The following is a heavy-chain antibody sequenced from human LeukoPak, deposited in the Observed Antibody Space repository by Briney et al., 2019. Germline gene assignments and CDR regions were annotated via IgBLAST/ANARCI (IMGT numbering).Heavy chain of an antibody. J-gene: IGHJ4*02. CDR2: ISYDGSKK. CDR3: ASGERPAIAARPNY. Sequence: GGSLRFSCAASGFSFSRYAMHWVREAPGKGLEWVAVISYDGSKKYYADSVKGRFTISRDNSKNTMDLQMNSLRGEDTAVYYCASGERPAIAARPNYWGQGTLVTVSS. V-gene: IGHV3-30-3*01. D-gene: IGHD6-6*01. CDR1: GFSFSRYA.